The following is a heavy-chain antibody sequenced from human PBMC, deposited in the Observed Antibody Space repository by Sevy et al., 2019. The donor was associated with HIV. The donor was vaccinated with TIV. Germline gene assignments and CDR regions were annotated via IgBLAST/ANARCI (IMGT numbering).Heavy chain of an antibody. CDR3: ARAIPTTVTTLGAYYYGMDV. CDR1: GGSISSGDYY. J-gene: IGHJ6*02. V-gene: IGHV4-30-4*01. D-gene: IGHD4-17*01. CDR2: IYYSGST. Sequence: SEILSLTCTVSGGSISSGDYYWSWIRQPPGKGLKWIGYIYYSGSTYYNPSLKSRVTISVDTSKIQFSLMLSSVTAADTAVYYCARAIPTTVTTLGAYYYGMDVWGQGTTVTVSS.